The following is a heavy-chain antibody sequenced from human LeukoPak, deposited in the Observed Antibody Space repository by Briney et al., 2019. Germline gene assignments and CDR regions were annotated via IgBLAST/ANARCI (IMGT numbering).Heavy chain of an antibody. CDR1: GVTLDDYV. CDR3: AKDIGTGGTGWYFDL. D-gene: IGHD6-13*01. Sequence: GGSLRLSCAASGVTLDDYVMHWVRQAPGKGLEWVSGISWNSVSIGYADSVKGRFTISRDNAKNSLYLQMNSLRAEDTALYYCAKDIGTGGTGWYFDLWGRGTLVTVSS. CDR2: ISWNSVSI. V-gene: IGHV3-9*01. J-gene: IGHJ2*01.